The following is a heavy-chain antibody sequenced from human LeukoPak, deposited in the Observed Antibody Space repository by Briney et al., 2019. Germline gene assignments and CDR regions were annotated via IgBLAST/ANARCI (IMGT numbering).Heavy chain of an antibody. V-gene: IGHV3-21*01. CDR1: GFDFTSYV. CDR3: ARVGVSATNTPAFDY. D-gene: IGHD2-15*01. CDR2: ITAGSSYI. J-gene: IGHJ4*02. Sequence: GGSLRLSCEASGFDFTSYVMTWVRQAPGKGLEWVSSITAGSSYIDYTPSVEGRFTISRDNSKNSLFLHMNSLRAEDTALYYCARVGVSATNTPAFDYWGQGTLVTVSS.